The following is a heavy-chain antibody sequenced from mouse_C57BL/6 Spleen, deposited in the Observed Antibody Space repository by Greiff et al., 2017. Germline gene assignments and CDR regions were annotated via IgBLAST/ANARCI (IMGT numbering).Heavy chain of an antibody. CDR3: ASLGGTGGAFDY. D-gene: IGHD4-1*01. Sequence: EVKLMESGGGLVKPGGSLKLSCAASGFTFSSYTMSWVRQTPEKRLEWVATISGGGGNTYYPDSVKGRFTISRDNAKNTLYLQMSSLRSEDTALYYCASLGGTGGAFDYWGQGTTLTVSS. CDR2: ISGGGGNT. V-gene: IGHV5-9*01. J-gene: IGHJ2*01. CDR1: GFTFSSYT.